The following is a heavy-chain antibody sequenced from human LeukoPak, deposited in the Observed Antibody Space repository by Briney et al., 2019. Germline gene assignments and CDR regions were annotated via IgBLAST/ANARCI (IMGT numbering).Heavy chain of an antibody. D-gene: IGHD3-10*01. CDR1: GYTFTGYY. J-gene: IGHJ4*02. Sequence: GASVKSSCKASGYTFTGYYMHWVRQAPGQGLGWMGRINPNSGGTNYAQKFQGRVTMTRDTSISTAYMELSRLRSDDTAVYYCARDTRAMVRGVIINFDYWGQGTLVTVSS. CDR3: ARDTRAMVRGVIINFDY. CDR2: INPNSGGT. V-gene: IGHV1-2*06.